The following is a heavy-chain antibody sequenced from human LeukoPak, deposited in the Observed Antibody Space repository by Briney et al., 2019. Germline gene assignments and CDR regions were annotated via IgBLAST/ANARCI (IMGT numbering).Heavy chain of an antibody. J-gene: IGHJ4*02. CDR2: IKSGSNT. V-gene: IGHV3-66*02. CDR1: GLTVSSSH. CDR3: VNLPGGGQ. D-gene: IGHD7-27*01. Sequence: GGSLRLSCAASGLTVSSSHMTWIRQAPRKGLEWVSIIKSGSNTDYADSVKARFAISRDNSKDTVYLQMNSLRIEDTAVYYCVNLPGGGQWGQGTLVTVSS.